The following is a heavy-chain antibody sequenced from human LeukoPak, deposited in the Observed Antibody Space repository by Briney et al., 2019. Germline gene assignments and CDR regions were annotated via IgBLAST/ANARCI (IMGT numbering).Heavy chain of an antibody. V-gene: IGHV1-69*13. Sequence: SVKVSCKASGGTFSSYAISWVRQAPGQGLEWMGGIIPIFGTANYAQKFQGRVTITADESTSTAYMELNSLRSGDAAVYYCAKPRYRSSWSYFDYWGQGTLVTVSS. CDR1: GGTFSSYA. CDR2: IIPIFGTA. CDR3: AKPRYRSSWSYFDY. D-gene: IGHD6-13*01. J-gene: IGHJ4*02.